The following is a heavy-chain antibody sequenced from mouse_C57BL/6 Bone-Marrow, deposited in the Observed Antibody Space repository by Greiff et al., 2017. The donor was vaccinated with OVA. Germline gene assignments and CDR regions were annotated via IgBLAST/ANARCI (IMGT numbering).Heavy chain of an antibody. D-gene: IGHD1-1*01. Sequence: VQLQQPGAELVKPGASVKMSCKASGYTFTSYWITWVKQRPGQGLEWIGDLYPGSGRTNYNEKFKSKATLTVATSSSTAYMQLSSLTSEDSAVYYCARSGITTVEGDFAMDYWGQGTSVTVSS. CDR1: GYTFTSYW. CDR2: LYPGSGRT. J-gene: IGHJ4*01. CDR3: ARSGITTVEGDFAMDY. V-gene: IGHV1-55*01.